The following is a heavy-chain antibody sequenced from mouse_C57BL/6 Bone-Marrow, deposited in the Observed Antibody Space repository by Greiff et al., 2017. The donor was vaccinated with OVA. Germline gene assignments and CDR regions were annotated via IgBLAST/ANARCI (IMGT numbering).Heavy chain of an antibody. Sequence: EVQRVESGGGLVQPKGSLKLSCAASGFSFNTYAMNWVRQAPGKGLEWVARIRSKSNNYATYYADSVKDRFTISRDDSESMLYLQMNNLKTEDTAMYYCVRHLTGTGAAYWGQGTLVTVSA. V-gene: IGHV10-1*01. D-gene: IGHD4-1*01. CDR2: IRSKSNNYAT. CDR3: VRHLTGTGAAY. CDR1: GFSFNTYA. J-gene: IGHJ3*01.